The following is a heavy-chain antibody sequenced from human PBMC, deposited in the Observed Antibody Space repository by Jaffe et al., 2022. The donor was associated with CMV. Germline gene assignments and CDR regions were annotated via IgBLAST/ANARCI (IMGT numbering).Heavy chain of an antibody. CDR2: IYYSGST. CDR1: GGSVSSGSYY. J-gene: IGHJ5*02. D-gene: IGHD3-3*01. CDR3: ARAYYDFWSGYRLNWFDP. V-gene: IGHV4-61*01. Sequence: QVQLQESGPGLVKPSETLSLTCTVSGGSVSSGSYYWSWIRQPPGKGLEWIGYIYYSGSTNYNPSLKSRVTISVDTSKNQFSLKLSSVTAADTAVYYCARAYYDFWSGYRLNWFDPWGQGTLVTVSS.